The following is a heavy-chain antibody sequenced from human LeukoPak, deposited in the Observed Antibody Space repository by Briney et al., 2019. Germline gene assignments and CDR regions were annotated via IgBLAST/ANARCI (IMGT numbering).Heavy chain of an antibody. CDR2: LTSGGST. Sequence: RGSLRLSCVASGFSFSSYAMSWVRQAPGTGLEWVSTLTSGGSTYYADSVKGRFTVSRDNSKNTLYLQMNSLRADDTAVYSCAKAGRLGIHLLVNFDYWGQGTLVTVSS. CDR3: AKAGRLGIHLLVNFDY. V-gene: IGHV3-23*01. D-gene: IGHD5-18*01. J-gene: IGHJ4*02. CDR1: GFSFSSYA.